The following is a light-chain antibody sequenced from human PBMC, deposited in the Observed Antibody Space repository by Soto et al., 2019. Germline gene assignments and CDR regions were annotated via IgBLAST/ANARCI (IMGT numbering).Light chain of an antibody. Sequence: EIVLTQSPATLSVSPGESTTLSCRASQSVSSTLAWYQLKPGQSPRLLIYDASTRATGIPDSFSGTGSGTEVTRTISRLQPEEFADYYCQQYGNRPHTFGEGTEVEVK. CDR1: QSVSST. CDR3: QQYGNRPHT. CDR2: DAS. J-gene: IGKJ1*01. V-gene: IGKV3-15*01.